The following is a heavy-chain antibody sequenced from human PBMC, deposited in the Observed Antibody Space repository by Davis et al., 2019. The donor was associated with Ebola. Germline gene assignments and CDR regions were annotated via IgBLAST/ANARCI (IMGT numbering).Heavy chain of an antibody. D-gene: IGHD1-1*01. J-gene: IGHJ3*02. V-gene: IGHV5-51*01. CDR2: VYPPDSDT. CDR3: ARLIIQTFGSFDI. CDR1: GFRSSSHW. Sequence: GESLKISCKDSGFRSSSHWIAWVRQKPGKGLEWMGIVYPPDSDTRYSPSFQGQVTISVDTSINTAYLQWSSLKASDTAMYYCARLIIQTFGSFDIWGQGTMVTVSS.